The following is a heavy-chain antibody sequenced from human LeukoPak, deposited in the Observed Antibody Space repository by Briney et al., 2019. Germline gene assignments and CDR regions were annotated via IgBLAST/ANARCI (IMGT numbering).Heavy chain of an antibody. V-gene: IGHV1-69*13. CDR1: GGTFSSYA. Sequence: SVKVSCKASGGTFSSYAISWVRQAPGQGLEWMGGIIPIFGTASYAQKFQGRVTITADESTSTAYMELSSLRSEDTAVYYCARPRGSWYYFDYWGQGTLVTVSS. CDR2: IIPIFGTA. D-gene: IGHD6-13*01. J-gene: IGHJ4*02. CDR3: ARPRGSWYYFDY.